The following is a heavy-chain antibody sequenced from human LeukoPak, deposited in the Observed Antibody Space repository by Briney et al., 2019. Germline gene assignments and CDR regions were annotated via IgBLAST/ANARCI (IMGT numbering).Heavy chain of an antibody. V-gene: IGHV4-30-4*01. Sequence: SETLSLTCTVSGGSISSGDYYWSWIRQPPGKGLEWIAYMYYSGSTYYNPSLKSRVTMSADTSKIQLSLKLSSVTAADTAVYYCARPYYYDSRIDPWGQGILVTVSP. CDR1: GGSISSGDYY. D-gene: IGHD3-22*01. CDR3: ARPYYYDSRIDP. CDR2: MYYSGST. J-gene: IGHJ5*02.